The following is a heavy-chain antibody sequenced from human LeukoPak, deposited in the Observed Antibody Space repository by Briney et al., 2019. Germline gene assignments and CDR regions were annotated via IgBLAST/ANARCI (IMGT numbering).Heavy chain of an antibody. CDR1: GVTFSSYG. D-gene: IGHD6-19*01. V-gene: IGHV3-30*03. Sequence: GGSLRLSCAASGVTFSSYGMHWVRQAPGKGLEWVALISSDGNDKLYGDSVKGRFTISRDDSKSTLYLQMNSLRAEDTAVYYCASRVICRISGEDDGQWGQGPLVTVFS. CDR3: ASRVICRISGEDDGQ. J-gene: IGHJ1*01. CDR2: ISSDGNDK.